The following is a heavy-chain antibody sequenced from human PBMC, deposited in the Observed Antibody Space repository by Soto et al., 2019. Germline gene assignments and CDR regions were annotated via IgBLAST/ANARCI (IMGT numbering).Heavy chain of an antibody. Sequence: PGGSLRLSCAASGFTFSSYGMHWVRQAPGKGLEWVAVIWYDGSNKYYADSVKGRFTISRDNSKNTLYLQMNSLRAEDTAVYYCARAPDDFWSGYYEDFDYWGQGTLVTVS. CDR2: IWYDGSNK. J-gene: IGHJ4*02. V-gene: IGHV3-33*01. D-gene: IGHD3-3*01. CDR3: ARAPDDFWSGYYEDFDY. CDR1: GFTFSSYG.